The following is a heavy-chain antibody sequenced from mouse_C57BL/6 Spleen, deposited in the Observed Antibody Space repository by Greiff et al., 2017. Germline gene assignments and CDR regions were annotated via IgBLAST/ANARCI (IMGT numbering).Heavy chain of an antibody. CDR3: ARLYYYGSSYGYFDV. D-gene: IGHD1-1*01. CDR2: ISSGGSYT. CDR1: GFTFSSYG. Sequence: EEKLMESGGDLVKPGGSLKLSCAASGFTFSSYGMSWVRQTPDKRLEWVATISSGGSYTYYPDSVKGRFTISRDNAKNTLYLQMSSLKSEDTAMYYCARLYYYGSSYGYFDVWGTGTTVTVSS. J-gene: IGHJ1*03. V-gene: IGHV5-6*01.